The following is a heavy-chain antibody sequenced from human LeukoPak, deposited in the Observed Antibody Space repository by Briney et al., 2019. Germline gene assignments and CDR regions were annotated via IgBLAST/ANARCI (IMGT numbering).Heavy chain of an antibody. D-gene: IGHD5-24*01. J-gene: IGHJ3*02. CDR3: ARMVEMATITRPDAFDI. Sequence: SETLSLTCTASGDSFSRRSSYWGWLRQPPGKGLEWIGSISYSGSTSYNPSLKSRVTISVDTSKSQFSLKLNSVTAADTAVYYCARMVEMATITRPDAFDIWGQGTMVTVSS. CDR2: ISYSGST. V-gene: IGHV4-39*07. CDR1: GDSFSRRSSY.